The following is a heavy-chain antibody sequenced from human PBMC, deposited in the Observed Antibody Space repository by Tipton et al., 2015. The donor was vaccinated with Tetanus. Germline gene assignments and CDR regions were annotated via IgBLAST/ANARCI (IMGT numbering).Heavy chain of an antibody. V-gene: IGHV4-59*12. Sequence: VKPSETLYLICTVSGGSMNSYYWSWIRQPPGKGLEWIGYIYYTGSTNYNPSLKSGVTISLDTSKNQFSLKLTSVTAADTAFYYCVRGRGLGAYSYGFEYWGQGVLVIVSS. CDR2: IYYTGST. J-gene: IGHJ4*02. CDR1: GGSMNSYY. D-gene: IGHD5-12*01. CDR3: VRGRGLGAYSYGFEY.